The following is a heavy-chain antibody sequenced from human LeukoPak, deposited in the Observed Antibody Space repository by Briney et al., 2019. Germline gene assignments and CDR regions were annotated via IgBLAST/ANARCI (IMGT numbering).Heavy chain of an antibody. D-gene: IGHD2-8*02. CDR1: GNYW. J-gene: IGHJ6*02. CDR3: AKNTVYYYYYDMDV. Sequence: GGSLRLSCAASGNYWMHWVRQAPGKGLEWVSGISGGGSGTYYADSVKGRFTISRDNSKNTLYLQMNSLRAEDTAVYYCAKNTVYYYYYDMDVWGQGTTVTVSS. V-gene: IGHV3-23*01. CDR2: ISGGGSGT.